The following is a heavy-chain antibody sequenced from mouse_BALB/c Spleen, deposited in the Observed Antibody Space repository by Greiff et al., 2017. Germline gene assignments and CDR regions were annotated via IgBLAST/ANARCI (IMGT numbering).Heavy chain of an antibody. J-gene: IGHJ2*01. CDR3: ASKDYYGRSYGDYFDY. V-gene: IGHV3-1*02. Sequence: EVKLQESGPDLVKPSQSLSLTCTVTGYSITSGYSWHWIRQFPGNKLEWMGYIHYSGSTNYNPSLKSRISITRDTSKNQFFLQLNSVTTEDTATYDCASKDYYGRSYGDYFDYWGQGTTLTVSS. CDR2: IHYSGST. D-gene: IGHD1-1*01. CDR1: GYSITSGYS.